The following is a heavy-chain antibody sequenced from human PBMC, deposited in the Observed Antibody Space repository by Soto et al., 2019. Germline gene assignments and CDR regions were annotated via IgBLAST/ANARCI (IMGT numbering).Heavy chain of an antibody. D-gene: IGHD3-22*01. CDR2: INHSGST. Sequence: QVQLQQWGAGLLKPSETLSLTCAVYGGFFSGYYWSCMRQPRGKVLEWIGEINHSGSTIYNPSLKSRVTISVDTSQKQSSLKMSSATAADTAVYYCGREKARTMIVVVKVGGYFDYWGQGTPVTVSS. J-gene: IGHJ4*02. CDR1: GGFFSGYY. V-gene: IGHV4-34*01. CDR3: GREKARTMIVVVKVGGYFDY.